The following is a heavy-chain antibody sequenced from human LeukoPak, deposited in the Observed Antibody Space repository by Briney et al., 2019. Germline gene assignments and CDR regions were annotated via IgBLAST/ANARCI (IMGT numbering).Heavy chain of an antibody. Sequence: ASVKVSCKASGYTFTSYGISWVRQAPGQGLEWMGWISAYNGNTNYAQKLQGRVTMTTDTSTSTAYMELRSLRSDDTTVYYCARDMQDIVVVTAIPSPHYVDVWGKGTTVTISS. CDR3: ARDMQDIVVVTAIPSPHYVDV. CDR2: ISAYNGNT. CDR1: GYTFTSYG. V-gene: IGHV1-18*01. J-gene: IGHJ6*03. D-gene: IGHD2-21*02.